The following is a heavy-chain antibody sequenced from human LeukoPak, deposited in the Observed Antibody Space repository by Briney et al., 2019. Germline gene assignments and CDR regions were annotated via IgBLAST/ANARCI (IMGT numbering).Heavy chain of an antibody. D-gene: IGHD6-19*01. Sequence: PGGSLRLSCAASGFTFDDYAMHWVRQAPGKGLEWVSGISWNSGDIGYADSVKGRFTISRDNAKNSLYLQMNSLRPEDTALYYCVKSDTYAVAGSHYFDYWGQGSLVTVSS. CDR2: ISWNSGDI. J-gene: IGHJ4*02. CDR3: VKSDTYAVAGSHYFDY. V-gene: IGHV3-9*01. CDR1: GFTFDDYA.